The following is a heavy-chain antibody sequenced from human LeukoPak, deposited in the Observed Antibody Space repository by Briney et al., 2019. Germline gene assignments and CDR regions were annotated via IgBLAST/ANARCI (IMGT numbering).Heavy chain of an antibody. CDR2: ISGSGGST. J-gene: IGHJ4*02. V-gene: IGHV3-23*01. CDR1: GFTYSSYA. CDR3: AREPFWSGYYSNLHFDY. D-gene: IGHD3-3*01. Sequence: GGSLRLSCAASGFTYSSYAMSWVHQAPGKALEWVSAISGSGGSTYYADSVRGRFTISRDNAKNSLYLQMNSLRAEDTAVYYCAREPFWSGYYSNLHFDYWGQGTLVTVSS.